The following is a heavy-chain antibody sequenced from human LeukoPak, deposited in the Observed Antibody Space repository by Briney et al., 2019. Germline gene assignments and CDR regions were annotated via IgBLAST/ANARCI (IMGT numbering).Heavy chain of an antibody. D-gene: IGHD6-13*01. Sequence: SETLSLTCTVSGGSISSYYWSWIRQPAGKGLEWIGRIYTSGSTNYNPSLKSRVTMSVGTSKNQFSLKLSSVTAADTAVYYCAREPTEYSSSWYPHWYFDLWGRGTLVTVSS. J-gene: IGHJ2*01. CDR3: AREPTEYSSSWYPHWYFDL. CDR1: GGSISSYY. CDR2: IYTSGST. V-gene: IGHV4-4*07.